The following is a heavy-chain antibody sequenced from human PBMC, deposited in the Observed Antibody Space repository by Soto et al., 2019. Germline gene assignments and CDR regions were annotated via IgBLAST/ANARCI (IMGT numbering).Heavy chain of an antibody. J-gene: IGHJ5*02. CDR2: ITSSGSLI. Sequence: EVQVVESGGGLVKPGGSLRLSCAASGFTFSSYDMNWVRQAPGKGLEWVSYITSSGSLIYYADSVRGRFTVSRDNGKNSLYLQMISLRAEDTGVYYCARTMYSNRGWFVPWGQGTLVTVSS. CDR3: ARTMYSNRGWFVP. CDR1: GFTFSSYD. V-gene: IGHV3-48*03. D-gene: IGHD6-13*01.